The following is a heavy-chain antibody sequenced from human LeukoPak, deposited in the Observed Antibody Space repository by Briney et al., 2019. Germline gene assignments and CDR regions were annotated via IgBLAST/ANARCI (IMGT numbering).Heavy chain of an antibody. Sequence: PGGSLRLSCAASGFTFSSYSMNWVRQAPGKGLEWVSGISWNSGSIGYADSVKGRFTIPRDNSKNALYLQMNSLRAEDAAVYYCAKYPSSSDLDYWGQGTLVTVS. CDR3: AKYPSSSDLDY. D-gene: IGHD6-6*01. CDR1: GFTFSSYS. J-gene: IGHJ4*02. V-gene: IGHV3-23*01. CDR2: ISWNSGSI.